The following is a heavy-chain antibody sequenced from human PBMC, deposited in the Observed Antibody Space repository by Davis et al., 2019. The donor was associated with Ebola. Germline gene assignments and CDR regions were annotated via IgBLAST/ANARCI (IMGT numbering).Heavy chain of an antibody. CDR3: ARGRGIVATAGIYYYYYGMDV. CDR1: GFTVSSNY. CDR2: IYSGGST. V-gene: IGHV3-53*01. Sequence: GGSLRLSCAASGFTVSSNYMSWVRQAPGKGLEWVSVIYSGGSTYYADSVKGRFTISRDNSKNTLYLQMNSLRADDTAVYYCARGRGIVATAGIYYYYYGMDVWGQGTTVTVSS. J-gene: IGHJ6*02. D-gene: IGHD5-12*01.